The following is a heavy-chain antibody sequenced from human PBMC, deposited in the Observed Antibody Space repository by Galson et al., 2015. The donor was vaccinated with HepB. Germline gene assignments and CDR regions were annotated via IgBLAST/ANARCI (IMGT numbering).Heavy chain of an antibody. CDR3: TKTGSGWFSDC. V-gene: IGHV3-30-3*02. J-gene: IGHJ4*02. CDR2: MTYDGSKQ. Sequence: SLRLSCAASGFTFSSRAMHWVRQAPGKGLEWVAVMTYDGSKQYYADSVKGRFTISRDNSKNTLYLQMNSLRVEDTAVYYCTKTGSGWFSDCWGQGILVTVSS. CDR1: GFTFSSRA. D-gene: IGHD6-19*01.